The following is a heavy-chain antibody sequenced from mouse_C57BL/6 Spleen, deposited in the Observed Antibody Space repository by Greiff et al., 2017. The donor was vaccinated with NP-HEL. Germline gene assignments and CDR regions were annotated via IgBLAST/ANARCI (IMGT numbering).Heavy chain of an antibody. Sequence: EVQLVESEGGLVQPGSSMKLSCTASGFTFSDYYMAWVRQVPEKGLEWVANINYDGSSTYYLDSLKSRFIISRDNAKNILYLQMSSLKSEDTATYYCARVGEGYPLYAMDYWGQGTSVTVSS. CDR1: GFTFSDYY. V-gene: IGHV5-16*01. D-gene: IGHD2-2*01. CDR3: ARVGEGYPLYAMDY. J-gene: IGHJ4*01. CDR2: INYDGSST.